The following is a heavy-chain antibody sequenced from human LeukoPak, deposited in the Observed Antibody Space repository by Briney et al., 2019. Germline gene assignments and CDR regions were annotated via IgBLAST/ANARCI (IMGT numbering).Heavy chain of an antibody. CDR1: GGTFSSYA. CDR2: IIPILGIA. Sequence: SVKVSCKASGGTFSSYAISWVRQAPGQGLEWMGRIIPILGIANYAQKFQGRVTITADKSTSTAYMELSSLRSEDTAVYYCARVEYYDSSGYYQPDYWGQGTLVTVSS. D-gene: IGHD3-22*01. J-gene: IGHJ4*02. V-gene: IGHV1-69*04. CDR3: ARVEYYDSSGYYQPDY.